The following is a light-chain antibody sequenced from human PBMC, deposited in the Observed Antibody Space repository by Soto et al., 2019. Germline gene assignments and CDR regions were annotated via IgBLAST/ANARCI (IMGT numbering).Light chain of an antibody. CDR2: ETS. CDR3: QRYNNWPLT. Sequence: VLPPSPGTLSLAPGGRHSVYCRTSQGVDNNYLVWYQHKPGQTPRLLIYETSTRATGVPARFSGSRSGTEFTLTINSLQSEDFAVYYCQRYNNWPLTFGGGTKVDIK. J-gene: IGKJ4*01. CDR1: QGVDNNY. V-gene: IGKV3-15*01.